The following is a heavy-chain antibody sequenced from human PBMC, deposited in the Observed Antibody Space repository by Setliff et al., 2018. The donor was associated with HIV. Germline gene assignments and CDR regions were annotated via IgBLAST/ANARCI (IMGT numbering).Heavy chain of an antibody. CDR1: GFTLGDYP. J-gene: IGHJ5*02. CDR3: TRGGRPTDEYVWFDP. V-gene: IGHV3-49*03. D-gene: IGHD4-17*01. CDR2: IRTKAYGGTT. Sequence: PGGSLRLSCTTSGFTLGDYPMGWFRQAPGKGLEWVSFIRTKAYGGTTEYAASVEGRFSISRDDSKSIVYLQMNSLRTEDTAVYYCTRGGRPTDEYVWFDPWGQGTLVTVSS.